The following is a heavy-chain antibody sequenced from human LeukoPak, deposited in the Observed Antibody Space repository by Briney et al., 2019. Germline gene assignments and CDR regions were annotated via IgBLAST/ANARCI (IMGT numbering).Heavy chain of an antibody. Sequence: ASVKVSCKASGYTFTSYYMHWVRQAPGQGLEWMGIINPSGGSTSYAQKFQGRVTMTRDTSISTAYMELSRLRSDDTAVYYCARGGYYDFWSGLRDYYYYYMDVWGKGTTVTVSS. D-gene: IGHD3-3*01. CDR2: INPSGGST. V-gene: IGHV1-46*01. J-gene: IGHJ6*03. CDR3: ARGGYYDFWSGLRDYYYYYMDV. CDR1: GYTFTSYY.